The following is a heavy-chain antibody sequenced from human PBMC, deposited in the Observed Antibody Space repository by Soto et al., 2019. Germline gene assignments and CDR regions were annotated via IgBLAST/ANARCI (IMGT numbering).Heavy chain of an antibody. Sequence: GGSLRLSCAASGFTFDDFGMSWVRQAPGKGLEWVSYISSSSSTIYYADSVKGRFTISRDNAKNSLYLQMNSLRDEDTAVYYCARRTDSNYYYYYYGMDVWGQGTTVTVSS. CDR1: GFTFDDFG. CDR3: ARRTDSNYYYYYYGMDV. D-gene: IGHD4-4*01. V-gene: IGHV3-48*02. CDR2: ISSSSSTI. J-gene: IGHJ6*02.